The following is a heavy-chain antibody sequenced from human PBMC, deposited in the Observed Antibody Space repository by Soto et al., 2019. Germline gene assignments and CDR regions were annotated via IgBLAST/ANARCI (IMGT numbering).Heavy chain of an antibody. Sequence: QVQLVQSGVEVKKPGASVKVSCKASGYTFSGYYMHWVRQAPGQGLEWMGWINTNSAVANYAQRFRXWXXMTRDTSSRTAYMELSSLKSDDTAVYYCARGADTYGYWVDYWGQGTLVTVSS. CDR2: INTNSAVA. V-gene: IGHV1-2*04. CDR1: GYTFSGYY. J-gene: IGHJ4*02. D-gene: IGHD5-18*01. CDR3: ARGADTYGYWVDY.